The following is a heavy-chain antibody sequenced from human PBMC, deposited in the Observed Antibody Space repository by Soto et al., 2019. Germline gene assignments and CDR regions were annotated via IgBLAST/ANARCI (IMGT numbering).Heavy chain of an antibody. V-gene: IGHV4-34*01. Sequence: QVQLQQWGAGLLKPSETLSLTCAVYGGSFSGYYWTWIRQPPGKGLEWIGEINRSGSTNYNPSLKGRVTISVDTSKNQFSLKLTSVTAADTAVYYCARASNHRGNRYGPDYWGQGPLVTVSS. J-gene: IGHJ4*02. CDR2: INRSGST. D-gene: IGHD5-18*01. CDR1: GGSFSGYY. CDR3: ARASNHRGNRYGPDY.